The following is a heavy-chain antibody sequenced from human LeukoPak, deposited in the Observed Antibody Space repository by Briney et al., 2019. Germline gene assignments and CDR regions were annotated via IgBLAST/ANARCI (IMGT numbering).Heavy chain of an antibody. CDR1: GGTFSSYA. CDR2: IIPIFGTA. CDR3: AHGSPYYYDSSGYPVSSCDY. D-gene: IGHD3-22*01. J-gene: IGHJ4*02. V-gene: IGHV1-69*06. Sequence: SVNVSCKASGGTFSSYAISWVRQAPGQGLEWMGRIIPIFGTANCAQKFQGRVTITADKSTSTAYMELSSLRSEDTAVYYCAHGSPYYYDSSGYPVSSCDYWGQGTLVTVSS.